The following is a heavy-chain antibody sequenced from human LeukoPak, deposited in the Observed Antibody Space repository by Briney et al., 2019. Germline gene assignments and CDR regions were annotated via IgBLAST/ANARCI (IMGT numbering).Heavy chain of an antibody. V-gene: IGHV1-69*04. CDR3: AREGGCSSTSCYSPSNDY. CDR1: GGTFSSYA. CDR2: IIPLLGIA. Sequence: ASVKISCKGSGGTFSSYAISWVRQAPGDGLEWMGRIIPLLGIANYAQKFQGRVTITADKSTSTAYMELSSLRSEDTAVYYCAREGGCSSTSCYSPSNDYWGQGTLVTVSS. J-gene: IGHJ4*02. D-gene: IGHD2-2*02.